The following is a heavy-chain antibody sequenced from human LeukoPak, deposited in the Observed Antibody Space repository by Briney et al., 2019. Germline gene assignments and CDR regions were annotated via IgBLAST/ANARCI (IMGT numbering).Heavy chain of an antibody. J-gene: IGHJ3*02. V-gene: IGHV1-24*01. Sequence: ASVKVSCKVSGYTLTELSMHWVRQAPGKGLEWMGGFDPEDGETIYAQKFQGRVTMTEDTSTDTAYMVLSSLRSEDTAVYYCATDLLLIVGATSSFAFDIWGQGTMVTVSS. CDR3: ATDLLLIVGATSSFAFDI. D-gene: IGHD1-26*01. CDR2: FDPEDGET. CDR1: GYTLTELS.